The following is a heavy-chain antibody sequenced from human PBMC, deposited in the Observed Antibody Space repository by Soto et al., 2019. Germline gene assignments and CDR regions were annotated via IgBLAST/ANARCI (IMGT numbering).Heavy chain of an antibody. CDR2: IYYSGST. Sequence: PSETLSLTCTVSGGSISSYYWSWIRQPPGKGLEWIGYIYYSGSTNYNPSLKSRVTISVDTSKNQFSLKLSSVTAADTAVYYCARVGLFLYFDYWGQGTLVTVSS. D-gene: IGHD3-16*01. CDR1: GGSISSYY. J-gene: IGHJ4*02. CDR3: ARVGLFLYFDY. V-gene: IGHV4-59*01.